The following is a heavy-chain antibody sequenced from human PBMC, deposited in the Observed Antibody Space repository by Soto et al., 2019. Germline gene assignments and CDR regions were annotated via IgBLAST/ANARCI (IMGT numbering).Heavy chain of an antibody. V-gene: IGHV2-5*02. Sequence: QITLKESGPTLVKPTQTLTLTCTFSGFSLTNNGEAVGWFRQSPGKALEWLVLIYWDDDNRYNPTLRTRLSTTKDTSKNQVDLTLTNMDPVDTATYYCARYVATSPAGWFEPWGQGIPVTVSS. CDR3: ARYVATSPAGWFEP. J-gene: IGHJ5*02. CDR2: IYWDDDN. D-gene: IGHD3-10*02. CDR1: GFSLTNNGEA.